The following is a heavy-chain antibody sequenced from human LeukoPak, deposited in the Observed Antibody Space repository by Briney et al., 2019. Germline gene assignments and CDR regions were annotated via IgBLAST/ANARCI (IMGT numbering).Heavy chain of an antibody. V-gene: IGHV1-2*06. CDR1: GYTFTGYY. D-gene: IGHD3-10*01. J-gene: IGHJ4*02. Sequence: ASVKVSCKASGYTFTGYYMHWVRQAPGQGLEWMGRINPNSGGTNYAQKFQGRVTMTRDTSISTAYMELGRLRSDDTAVYYCARGPTRSGSPMDYWGQGTLVTVSS. CDR2: INPNSGGT. CDR3: ARGPTRSGSPMDY.